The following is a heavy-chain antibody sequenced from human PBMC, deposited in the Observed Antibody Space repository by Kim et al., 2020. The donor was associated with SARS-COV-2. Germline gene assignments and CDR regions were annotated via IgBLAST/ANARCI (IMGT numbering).Heavy chain of an antibody. CDR3: ARALLVVRGATDY. D-gene: IGHD3-10*01. Sequence: YSQTFQGSVTLTRDPSARTAYMELSSLRSEDTAVYYCARALLVVRGATDYWGQGTLVTVSS. V-gene: IGHV1-3*01. J-gene: IGHJ4*02.